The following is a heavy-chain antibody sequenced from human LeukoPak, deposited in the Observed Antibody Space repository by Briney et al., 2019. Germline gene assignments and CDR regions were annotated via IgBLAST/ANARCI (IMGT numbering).Heavy chain of an antibody. J-gene: IGHJ4*02. CDR3: ARDSTGLDY. CDR2: ISTTTTYI. Sequence: GGSLRLSCAASGFTFNYYGMNWVRQAPGEGLEWVSSISTTTTYIFYADSVKGRFTISRDNAKNSLYLQMNSLRAEDTAVYYCARDSTGLDYWGQGTLVTVSS. V-gene: IGHV3-21*01. D-gene: IGHD1-1*01. CDR1: GFTFNYYG.